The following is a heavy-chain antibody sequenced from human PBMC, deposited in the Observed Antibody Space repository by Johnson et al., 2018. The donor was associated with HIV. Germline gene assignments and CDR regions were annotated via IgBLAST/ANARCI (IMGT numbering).Heavy chain of an antibody. CDR2: ISSSGNTI. CDR3: ASGLELRGRGFNAFHI. J-gene: IGHJ3*02. D-gene: IGHD1-7*01. V-gene: IGHV3-48*03. CDR1: GFTFKSYE. Sequence: VQLVESGGGLVAPGGSLRLSCAASGFTFKSYEINWVRQAPEKGLEWVSYISSSGNTIYYADSVKGRFTISRDNAKNSLYLQMNSLRVEDTAVYYCASGLELRGRGFNAFHIWGQGTMVTVSS.